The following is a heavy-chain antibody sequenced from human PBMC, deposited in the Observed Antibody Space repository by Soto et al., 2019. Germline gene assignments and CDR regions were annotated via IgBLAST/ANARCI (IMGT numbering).Heavy chain of an antibody. Sequence: QVQLVESGGGVVQPGRSLRLSCAVSGFTVSTYGMHWVRQAPGKGLEWVAVISRDGGTKYYADSVKGRFTISRDNSRNKLFLEMNMFRGDDMAVYYCTGEVASGYWGQGTLVTVSS. CDR2: ISRDGGTK. CDR1: GFTVSTYG. D-gene: IGHD2-8*02. J-gene: IGHJ4*02. CDR3: TGEVASGY. V-gene: IGHV3-30*03.